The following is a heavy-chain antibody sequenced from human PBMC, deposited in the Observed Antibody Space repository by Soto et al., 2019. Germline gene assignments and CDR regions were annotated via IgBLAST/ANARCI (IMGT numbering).Heavy chain of an antibody. CDR3: TTGPNLRPLAAFDI. Sequence: PGGSLRLSCAASGFTFTNAWMTWVRQGPGKGLEWVGRIKSKSGGETIDYAAPVKGRFTISRDDSKNTLYLQMNSLKTEDTAVYYCTTGPNLRPLAAFDIWRQGTVATVSS. J-gene: IGHJ3*02. V-gene: IGHV3-15*01. CDR1: GFTFTNAW. CDR2: IKSKSGGETI.